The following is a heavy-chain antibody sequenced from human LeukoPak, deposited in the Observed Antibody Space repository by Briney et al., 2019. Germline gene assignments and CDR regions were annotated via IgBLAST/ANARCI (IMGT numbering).Heavy chain of an antibody. CDR2: IDTSGRS. J-gene: IGHJ3*02. CDR1: GGSITSYY. CDR3: ARDRAADWLHMGAFDI. Sequence: PSETLSLTCTVSGGSITSYYWSWIRQPAGKGLEWIGHIDTSGRSNYYPSLKSRATMSLDTSKYQFSLKLTSVTAADTAVYYCARDRAADWLHMGAFDIWGPGTTVTVSS. V-gene: IGHV4-4*07. D-gene: IGHD3-9*01.